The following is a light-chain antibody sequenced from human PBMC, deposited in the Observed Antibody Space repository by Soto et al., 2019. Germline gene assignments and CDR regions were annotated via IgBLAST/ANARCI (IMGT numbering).Light chain of an antibody. Sequence: EMVMTQSPATLSVSAGVRATLSCRASQSVSRNLAWYQQKPGQAPRLLIYGASTRATGIPARFSGSRSGTQFTLTVSSLQSEDFAVYYCQQYNNWPPFTFGQGTRPEIK. V-gene: IGKV3-15*01. J-gene: IGKJ5*01. CDR1: QSVSRN. CDR2: GAS. CDR3: QQYNNWPPFT.